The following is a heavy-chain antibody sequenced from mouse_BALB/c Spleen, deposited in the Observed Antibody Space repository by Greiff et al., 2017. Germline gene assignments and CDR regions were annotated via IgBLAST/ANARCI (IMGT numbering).Heavy chain of an antibody. CDR2: IYPGNSDT. CDR3: TSITTANFDY. D-gene: IGHD1-1*01. V-gene: IGHV1-5*01. CDR1: GSGFPSYW. Sequence: HLQHSGTLLAGPGASVRMSCKASGSGFPSYWFHWVKQRPGQGLEWIGAIYPGNSDTSYNQKFKGKAKLTAVTSASTAYMELSSLTNEDSAVYYCTSITTANFDYWGQGTTLTVSS. J-gene: IGHJ2*01.